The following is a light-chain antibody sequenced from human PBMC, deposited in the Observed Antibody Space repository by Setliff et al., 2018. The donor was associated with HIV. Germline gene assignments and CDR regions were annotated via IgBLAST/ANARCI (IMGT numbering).Light chain of an antibody. Sequence: SPRQRVTISCSGSRSNIGTNTVTWYQHLPGTAPKLLIYSDNQRPSGVPDRFSASKSGTSASLAISGLQSEDEADYYCVSWDDSLVFGGGTKVTVL. J-gene: IGLJ3*02. CDR2: SDN. CDR3: VSWDDSLV. CDR1: RSNIGTNT. V-gene: IGLV1-44*01.